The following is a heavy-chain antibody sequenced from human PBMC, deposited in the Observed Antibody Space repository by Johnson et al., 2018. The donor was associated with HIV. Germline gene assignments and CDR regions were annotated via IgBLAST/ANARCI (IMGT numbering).Heavy chain of an antibody. J-gene: IGHJ3*02. V-gene: IGHV3-15*01. Sequence: VQLVESGGGLVKPGGSLRLSCAASEFTFSNAWMSWVRQAPGKGLEWVGRIKSKTDGGTTDYAAPVKGRFTISRDDSKNTLYLQMNSLKTEDTAVYYCTTWPYYYDTSEDAFDIWGQGTMVTVSS. D-gene: IGHD3-22*01. CDR1: EFTFSNAW. CDR2: IKSKTDGGTT. CDR3: TTWPYYYDTSEDAFDI.